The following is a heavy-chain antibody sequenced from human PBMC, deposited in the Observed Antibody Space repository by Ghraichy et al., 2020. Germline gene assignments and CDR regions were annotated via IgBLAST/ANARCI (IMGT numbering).Heavy chain of an antibody. J-gene: IGHJ6*02. D-gene: IGHD2-15*01. CDR3: AKMGYCSGGSCYLSSDGMDV. CDR2: ISSSGGYT. V-gene: IGHV3-23*01. CDR1: GFTFSSYA. Sequence: GGSLRLSCGASGFTFSSYAMNWVRQAPGKGLEWVSAISSSGGYTYYADSVKGRFTISRDNSKITLYLQMNSLRAEDTAVYYCAKMGYCSGGSCYLSSDGMDVWGQGTTVTVSS.